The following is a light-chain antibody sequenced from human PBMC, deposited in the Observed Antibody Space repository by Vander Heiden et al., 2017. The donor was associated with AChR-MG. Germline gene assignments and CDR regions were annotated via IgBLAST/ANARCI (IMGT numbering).Light chain of an antibody. V-gene: IGLV3-25*03. J-gene: IGLJ1*01. CDR1: ALSAQY. CDR2: KDF. CDR3: QTTATSGLYV. Sequence: SDGLTQPPSVSVSPGQTAKITGSGDALSAQYVYWYQQKPGQAPKVIIYKDFRRPSGIPDRFAGSTSGTIATLTISGIQVEDEAVYYCQTTATSGLYVFGTGTQVSVL.